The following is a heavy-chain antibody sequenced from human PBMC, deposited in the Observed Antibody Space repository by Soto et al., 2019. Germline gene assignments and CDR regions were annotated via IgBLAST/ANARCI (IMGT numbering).Heavy chain of an antibody. V-gene: IGHV1-69*12. Sequence: QVQLVQSGAEVKKPGSSVTVSCKASGGTFSSYTISWVRQAPGQGLEWMGGIIPIFGTANYAQKFQGSVTITADESTSTAYMELSSLRSEDTAVYYCARGNHRWLQLWYFALWGRGTLVTVSS. CDR1: GGTFSSYT. J-gene: IGHJ2*01. CDR3: ARGNHRWLQLWYFAL. CDR2: IIPIFGTA. D-gene: IGHD5-12*01.